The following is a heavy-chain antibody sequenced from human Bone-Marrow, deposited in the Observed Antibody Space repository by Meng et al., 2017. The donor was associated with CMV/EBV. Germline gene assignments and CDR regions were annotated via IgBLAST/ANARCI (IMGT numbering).Heavy chain of an antibody. J-gene: IGHJ4*02. Sequence: SETMSLTCAVSGGSISSSNWWSWVRQPPGKGLEWIGEIYHSGSTNYNPSLKSRVTISADKSKNQFSLKLSSVTAADTAVYYCARENGSGRFDYCGQGTLVTVSS. D-gene: IGHD3-10*01. CDR3: ARENGSGRFDY. CDR2: IYHSGST. CDR1: GGSISSSNW. V-gene: IGHV4-4*02.